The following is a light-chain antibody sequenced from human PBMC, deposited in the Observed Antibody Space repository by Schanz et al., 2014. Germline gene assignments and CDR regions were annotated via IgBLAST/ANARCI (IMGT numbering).Light chain of an antibody. Sequence: QSVLTQPPSASGSPGQSVIISCTGTSSDVGGYNYVSWYQQHPGKAPKLMIYDVSNRPSGVPDRFSGSKSGNTASLTISGLQAEDEADYYCCSYAGSSTNVFGTGAKLIVL. V-gene: IGLV2-8*01. CDR2: DVS. CDR3: CSYAGSSTNV. CDR1: SSDVGGYNY. J-gene: IGLJ1*01.